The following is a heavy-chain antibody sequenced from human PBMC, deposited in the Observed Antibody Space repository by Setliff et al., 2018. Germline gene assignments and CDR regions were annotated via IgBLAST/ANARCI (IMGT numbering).Heavy chain of an antibody. V-gene: IGHV1-69*05. D-gene: IGHD3-3*01. CDR2: INPIFGTA. CDR1: GGTFTNYA. CDR3: ARDRFYNSWSGTSITAPHDAFDI. J-gene: IGHJ3*02. Sequence: VKVSCKASGGTFTNYAINWVRQAPGQGLEWMGGINPIFGTADYTQNFQGRVTITTDESTSTAYMELSSLRSEDTAVYFCARDRFYNSWSGTSITAPHDAFDIWGQGTMVTVSS.